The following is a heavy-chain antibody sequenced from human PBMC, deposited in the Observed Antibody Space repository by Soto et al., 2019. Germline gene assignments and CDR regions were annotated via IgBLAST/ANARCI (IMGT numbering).Heavy chain of an antibody. CDR2: IYYSGST. CDR3: ARVEYYGSGMSAGYGFDP. Sequence: QVQLQESGPGLVKPSQTLSLTCTVSGGSISSGDYYWSWIRQPPGKGLEWIGYIYYSGSTYYNPSLKSRVTISVDTSKNQFSLKLSSVTAADTAVYYCARVEYYGSGMSAGYGFDPWGQGTLVTVSS. V-gene: IGHV4-30-4*01. D-gene: IGHD3-10*01. CDR1: GGSISSGDYY. J-gene: IGHJ5*02.